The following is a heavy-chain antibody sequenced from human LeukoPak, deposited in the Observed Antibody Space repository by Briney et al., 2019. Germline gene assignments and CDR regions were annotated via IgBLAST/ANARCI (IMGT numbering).Heavy chain of an antibody. D-gene: IGHD2-21*01. Sequence: SQTLSLTCTVSGGSISSGGYCCSWIRQHPGKGLEWIGCIFDSGSTSYNPSLKSRVTISVDTSKNQFSLKLSSVTAADTAVYYCARAFVNWFDPWWEGTLVTVS. CDR1: GGSISSGGYC. V-gene: IGHV4-31*03. CDR2: IFDSGST. CDR3: ARAFVNWFDP. J-gene: IGHJ5*02.